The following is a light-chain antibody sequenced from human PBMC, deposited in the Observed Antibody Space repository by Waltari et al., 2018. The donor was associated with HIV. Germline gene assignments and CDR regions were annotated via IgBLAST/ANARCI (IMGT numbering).Light chain of an antibody. CDR2: EVS. Sequence: QSALTQPASVSGSPGPSITISCTRTSSDVGSYNLVPWYQQHPGKAPKRMIYEVSKRPSGVSNRFSGSKSGNTASLTISGLQAEDEADYYCCSYAGSSTYVFGTGTKVTVL. J-gene: IGLJ1*01. CDR1: SSDVGSYNL. V-gene: IGLV2-23*02. CDR3: CSYAGSSTYV.